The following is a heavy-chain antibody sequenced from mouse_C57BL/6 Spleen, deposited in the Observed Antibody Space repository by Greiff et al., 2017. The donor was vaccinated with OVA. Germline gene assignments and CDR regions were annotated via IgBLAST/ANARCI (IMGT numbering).Heavy chain of an antibody. Sequence: VHVKQSGPELVKPGASVKISCKASGYSFTDYNMNWVKQSHGKSLEWIGVINPNYGTTSYNQKFKGKATLTVDQSSSTAYMQLNSLTSEDSAVYYCARGGYDGSSSYWYFDVWGTGTTVTVSS. D-gene: IGHD1-1*01. CDR2: INPNYGTT. CDR1: GYSFTDYN. J-gene: IGHJ1*03. CDR3: ARGGYDGSSSYWYFDV. V-gene: IGHV1-39*01.